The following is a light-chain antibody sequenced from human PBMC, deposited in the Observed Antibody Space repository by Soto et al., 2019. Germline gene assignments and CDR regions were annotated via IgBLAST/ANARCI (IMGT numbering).Light chain of an antibody. V-gene: IGLV2-18*02. CDR2: DVN. CDR3: SSYTSSDTFVV. CDR1: SSDVGSYNR. J-gene: IGLJ2*01. Sequence: QSALTQPPSVSGSPGQSVTISCTGTSSDVGSYNRVSWYQQPPGTAPKLIIYDVNNRPSGVPDRFSGSKSGNTASLTISRLQAEDEGDYYCSSYTSSDTFVVFGGGTKVTVL.